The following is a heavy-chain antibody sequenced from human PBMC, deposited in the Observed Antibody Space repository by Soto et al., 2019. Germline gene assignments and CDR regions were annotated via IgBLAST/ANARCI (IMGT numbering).Heavy chain of an antibody. V-gene: IGHV1-3*04. CDR1: RYSFPSYA. CDR2: INTVNGNT. J-gene: IGHJ5*02. D-gene: IGHD3-16*01. Sequence: ASVNVSCKASRYSFPSYAIHWVRRAPGERLQRMGWINTVNGNTHYSQKFQGRVTITRDSSASTVYMELSSLKSEDTAFYYCASGRGSMFGPWGQGTLVTSPQ. CDR3: ASGRGSMFGP.